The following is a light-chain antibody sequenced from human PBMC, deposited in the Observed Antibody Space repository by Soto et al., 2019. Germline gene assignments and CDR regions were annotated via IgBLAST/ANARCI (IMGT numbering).Light chain of an antibody. CDR1: QSISHF. Sequence: DIQMTQSPSTLSASVGDRVTITCRASQSISHFVAWYQQKPGKVPKLLIYDASNLGSGVPSRFSGSGSGTDFTLTISGLQPDDFTTYYCQQYTSYSRAFGQGTKVDI. J-gene: IGKJ1*01. CDR3: QQYTSYSRA. CDR2: DAS. V-gene: IGKV1-5*01.